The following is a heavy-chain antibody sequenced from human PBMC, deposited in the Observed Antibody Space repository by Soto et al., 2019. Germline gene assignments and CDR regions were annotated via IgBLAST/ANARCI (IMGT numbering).Heavy chain of an antibody. J-gene: IGHJ6*02. CDR1: GFTFSVSA. CDR3: AILAEWAYYDGMDV. Sequence: EVQLVESGGGLVQPGGSLKLSCAVSGFTFSVSAIHWVRQASGKGLEWVGRIRSKADNYATAYGASVKGRFSISRDDSKNTAYLQMSSLNTEDTAVYYCAILAEWAYYDGMDVWGQGTTVTVSS. D-gene: IGHD2-8*01. CDR2: IRSKADNYAT. V-gene: IGHV3-73*02.